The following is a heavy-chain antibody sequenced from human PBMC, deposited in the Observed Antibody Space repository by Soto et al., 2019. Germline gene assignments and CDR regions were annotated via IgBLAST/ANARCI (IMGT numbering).Heavy chain of an antibody. CDR3: GRGFCTGSSCTRANYGLDV. V-gene: IGHV3-72*01. CDR2: IASRAESYTT. J-gene: IGHJ6*02. D-gene: IGHD2-2*01. Sequence: EVQLVESGGGLVQPGGSLRLSCAASGFTFSDHFMDWVRQAPGKGLEWVGRIASRAESYTTGYAASVKGRFTISRDDSKKSLYLQMNSLKTEDTAVYYCGRGFCTGSSCTRANYGLDVWGQGTTVTVSS. CDR1: GFTFSDHF.